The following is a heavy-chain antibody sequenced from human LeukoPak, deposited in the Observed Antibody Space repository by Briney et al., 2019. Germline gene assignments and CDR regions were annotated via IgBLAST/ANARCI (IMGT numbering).Heavy chain of an antibody. V-gene: IGHV1-69*05. J-gene: IGHJ3*01. D-gene: IGHD5-24*01. CDR2: IIPIFGTA. Sequence: SVKVSCKASGYTFTSYGISWVRQAPGQGLEWMGGIIPIFGTANYAQKFQGRVTMTTDTSTSTVYMELSSLRSEDTAIYYCARIRDGYNDAYDLWGQGTVVTVPS. CDR1: GYTFTSYG. CDR3: ARIRDGYNDAYDL.